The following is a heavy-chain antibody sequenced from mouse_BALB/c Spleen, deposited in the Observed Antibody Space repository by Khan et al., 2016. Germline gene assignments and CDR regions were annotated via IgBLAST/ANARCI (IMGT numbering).Heavy chain of an antibody. CDR3: AREDCGNYGDYCDY. J-gene: IGHJ2*01. V-gene: IGHV5-6-5*01. Sequence: EVELVESGGGLVKPGGSLKLSCAASGFTFSSYAMSWVRQTPEKRLEWVASISSGGSTYYSDSVKGRFTISRANARNILTLQMSSLRSEDTATYYCAREDCGNYGDYCDYWGQGTTLTVSS. CDR2: ISSGGST. D-gene: IGHD2-1*01. CDR1: GFTFSSYA.